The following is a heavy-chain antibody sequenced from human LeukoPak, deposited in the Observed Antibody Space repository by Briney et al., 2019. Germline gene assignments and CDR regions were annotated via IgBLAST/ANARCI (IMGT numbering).Heavy chain of an antibody. CDR1: GGTFSSYA. CDR2: IIPILCTA. J-gene: IGHJ6*02. V-gene: IGHV1-69*13. CDR3: ARDPDLYYDSSGYRPPYYYGMDV. D-gene: IGHD3-22*01. Sequence: GASVKVSCKASGGTFSSYAISWVRQAPGQGREWMGGIIPILCTANYAQKVQGRVTITADASTRPAYMELSSLRSEETAVYYCARDPDLYYDSSGYRPPYYYGMDVWGQGTTVTVSS.